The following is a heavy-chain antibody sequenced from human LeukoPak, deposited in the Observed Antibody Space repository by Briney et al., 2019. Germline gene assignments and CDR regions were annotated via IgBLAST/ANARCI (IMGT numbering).Heavy chain of an antibody. CDR3: ARHRLSYYDSSGSLYYFDY. CDR2: IYSSGNT. CDR1: GGSISSYC. V-gene: IGHV4-59*08. D-gene: IGHD3-22*01. J-gene: IGHJ4*02. Sequence: SETLSLTCTVSGGSISSYCWSWIRQPPGKGLEWIGYIYSSGNTNYNPSLMSRVTISVDPSKNQFSLKLSSVTAADTAVYYCARHRLSYYDSSGSLYYFDYWGQGTLVTVSS.